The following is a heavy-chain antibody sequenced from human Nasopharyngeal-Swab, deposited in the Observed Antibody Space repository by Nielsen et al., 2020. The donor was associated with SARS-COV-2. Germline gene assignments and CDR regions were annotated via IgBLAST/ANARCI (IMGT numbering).Heavy chain of an antibody. J-gene: IGHJ6*02. D-gene: IGHD5-12*01. Sequence: WIRQPPGKGLEWVAVISYDGSNKYYADSVKGRFTISRDNSKNTLYLQMNSLRAEDTAVYYCAKGGYSGYDPLGMDVWGQGTTVTRLL. CDR2: ISYDGSNK. CDR3: AKGGYSGYDPLGMDV. V-gene: IGHV3-30*18.